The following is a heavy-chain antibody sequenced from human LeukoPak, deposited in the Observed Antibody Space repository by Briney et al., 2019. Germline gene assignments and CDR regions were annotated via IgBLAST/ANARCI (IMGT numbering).Heavy chain of an antibody. D-gene: IGHD5-24*01. CDR2: IYYDGVAK. CDR1: GFTFSSDC. CDR3: AKGLSRDSYYFDY. J-gene: IGHJ4*02. Sequence: GGSLRLSCATSGFTFSSDCLHWVRQAPGKGLAGVSIIYYDGVAKHYGASAKGRFTISRDNFKKTLYLEMSGLRPENTDVYYCAKGLSRDSYYFDYWGQGTLVTVSS. V-gene: IGHV3-30*02.